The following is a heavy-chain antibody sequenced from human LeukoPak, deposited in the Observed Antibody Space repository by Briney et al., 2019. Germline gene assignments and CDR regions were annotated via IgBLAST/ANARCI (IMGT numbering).Heavy chain of an antibody. V-gene: IGHV3-30*04. D-gene: IGHD3-22*01. J-gene: IGHJ4*02. CDR3: ARAPGTMIVVDY. CDR2: TSFDGSDN. CDR1: GFTLSSYA. Sequence: EGSLRLSCAASGFTLSSYAMSWVRQAPGKGLKWVAVTSFDGSDNYYADSVKGRFTISRDNSKNTLYLQMNSLRPDDTAVYYCARAPGTMIVVDYWGQGTLVTVSS.